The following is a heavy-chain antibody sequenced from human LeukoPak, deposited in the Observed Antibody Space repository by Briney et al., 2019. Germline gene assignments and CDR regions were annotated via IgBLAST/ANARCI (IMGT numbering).Heavy chain of an antibody. CDR3: AGDRRTSGWYAS. V-gene: IGHV3-53*01. CDR2: IFTTGTT. Sequence: PGGSLRLSCVVSGFTVSGTYISWFRQTPGKGLEWVSVIFTTGTTYYADSVKGRFTLSRDNVENTVHLQMNSLTAEDTALYYCAGDRRTSGWYASWGQGTLVTVSS. D-gene: IGHD6-19*01. J-gene: IGHJ5*02. CDR1: GFTVSGTY.